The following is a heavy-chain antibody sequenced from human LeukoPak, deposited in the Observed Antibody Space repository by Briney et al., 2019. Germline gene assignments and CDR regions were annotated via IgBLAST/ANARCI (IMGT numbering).Heavy chain of an antibody. CDR1: GGSISSYY. J-gene: IGHJ4*02. CDR3: ARAQWELLPLYYFDY. V-gene: IGHV4-59*01. D-gene: IGHD1-26*01. Sequence: ASETLSLTCTVSGGSISSYYWSWIRQPPGKGLEWIGYIYYSGSTNYNPSLKSRVTISVDTSKNQFSLKLSSVTAADTAVYYCARAQWELLPLYYFDYWGQGTLVTVSS. CDR2: IYYSGST.